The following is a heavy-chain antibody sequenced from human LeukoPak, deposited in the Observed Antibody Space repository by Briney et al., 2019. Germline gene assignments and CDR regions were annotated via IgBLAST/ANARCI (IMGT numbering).Heavy chain of an antibody. CDR2: INHSGST. CDR3: ARDRSSGFDY. V-gene: IGHV4-34*01. D-gene: IGHD6-19*01. CDR1: GGSFSGYY. J-gene: IGHJ4*02. Sequence: SETLSLTCAVYGGSFSGYYWSWIRQPPGKGLEWIGEINHSGSTNYNPSLKSRVTILVDTSKNQLSLKLSSVTAADTAVYYCARDRSSGFDYWGQGTLVTVSS.